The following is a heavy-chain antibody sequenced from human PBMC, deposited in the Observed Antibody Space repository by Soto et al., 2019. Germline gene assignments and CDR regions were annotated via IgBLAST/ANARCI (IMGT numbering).Heavy chain of an antibody. Sequence: GGSLRLSCASSVFTFTAYTMYCVRHSPGKGLEWVASISRTRDYIYYADSVKGRFTIFRDNANNSMFLQMDSLRAEDTAVYYCVRTFIVGGSTLGYLGQGALVIVS. D-gene: IGHD1-26*01. J-gene: IGHJ4*02. CDR2: ISRTRDYI. CDR3: VRTFIVGGSTLGY. V-gene: IGHV3-21*01. CDR1: VFTFTAYT.